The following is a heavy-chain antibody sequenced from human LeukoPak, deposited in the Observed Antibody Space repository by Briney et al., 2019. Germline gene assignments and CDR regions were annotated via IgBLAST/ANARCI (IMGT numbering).Heavy chain of an antibody. CDR1: GGTFSSYA. CDR2: IIPIPGIA. CDR3: ASDLRDGYNEVDY. V-gene: IGHV1-69*04. Sequence: SVKVSCKASGGTFSSYAISWVRQAPGQGLEWMGRIIPIPGIANYAQKFQGRVTITADKSTSTAYMELSSLRSEDTAVYYCASDLRDGYNEVDYWGQGTLVTVSS. D-gene: IGHD5-12*01. J-gene: IGHJ4*02.